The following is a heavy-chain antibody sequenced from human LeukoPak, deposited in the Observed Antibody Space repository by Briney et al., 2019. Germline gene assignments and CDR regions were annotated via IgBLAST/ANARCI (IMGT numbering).Heavy chain of an antibody. CDR3: ARGSSSGWSSLGYYYYYGMDV. CDR1: RGSISSYY. CDR2: IYYSGST. J-gene: IGHJ6*02. D-gene: IGHD6-19*01. Sequence: SETLSLTCTVSRGSISSYYWSWIRQPPGKGLEWIGYIYYSGSTNYNPSLKSRVTISVDTSKNQFSLKLSSVTAADTAVYYCARGSSSGWSSLGYYYYYGMDVWGQGTTVTVSS. V-gene: IGHV4-59*01.